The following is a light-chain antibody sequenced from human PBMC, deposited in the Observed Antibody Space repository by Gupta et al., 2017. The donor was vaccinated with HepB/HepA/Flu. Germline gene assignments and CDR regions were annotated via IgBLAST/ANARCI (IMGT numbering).Light chain of an antibody. J-gene: IGLJ3*02. V-gene: IGLV1-36*01. CDR1: WSNIGDNP. CDR3: AAWDDSLNGLV. Sequence: QSVLTQPPSVSEAPRQRVTSSGSGSWSNIGDNPVNWYQQLPGKAPKLLIYYDDLLPSGVSDRFSGSKSGTSASLTISGLQSEDEADYYCAAWDDSLNGLVFGGGTKLTVL. CDR2: YDD.